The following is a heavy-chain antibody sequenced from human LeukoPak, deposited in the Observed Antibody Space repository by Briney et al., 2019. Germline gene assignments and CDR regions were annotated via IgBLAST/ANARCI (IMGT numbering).Heavy chain of an antibody. CDR1: GFTFSNYW. CDR2: IKEDGSEK. V-gene: IGHV3-7*01. J-gene: IGHJ4*02. Sequence: PGGSLRLFCAASGFTFSNYWMNWVRQATGKGLEWVANIKEDGSEKIYVDSVKGRFTISRDNSKNSLYLQINNLRAEDTAVYYCTRNRGTDYWGQGTLVTVSS. CDR3: TRNRGTDY. D-gene: IGHD1-1*01.